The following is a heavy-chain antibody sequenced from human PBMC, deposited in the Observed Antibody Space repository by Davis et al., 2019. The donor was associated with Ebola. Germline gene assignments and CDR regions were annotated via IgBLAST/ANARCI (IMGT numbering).Heavy chain of an antibody. CDR2: MVSDGSQK. CDR1: GFTFSSYA. V-gene: IGHV3-7*03. J-gene: IGHJ4*02. Sequence: GGSLRLSCAASGFTFSSYAMSWVRQAPGKGLEWVANMVSDGSQKHYVDSVKGRFTISRDNDENLLYLRMNSLRAEDTAVYYCATFWSGYLPDWGQGTLVTVSS. D-gene: IGHD3-3*01. CDR3: ATFWSGYLPD.